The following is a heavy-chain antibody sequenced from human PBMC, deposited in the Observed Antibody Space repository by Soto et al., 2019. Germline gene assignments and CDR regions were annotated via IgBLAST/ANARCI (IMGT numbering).Heavy chain of an antibody. CDR1: GFTFSSYS. CDR3: ARDSVYSYVPIDY. D-gene: IGHD5-18*01. CDR2: ISSSRRTI. V-gene: IGHV3-48*02. Sequence: EVQRVESGGGLVQPGGSLRLSCAASGFTFSSYSMNWVRQAPGQGLEWVSSISSSRRTIYYADSVKGRFTIYRDNAKNSLYLQMNSLRDEDTAVYYCARDSVYSYVPIDYWGQGTLVTVSS. J-gene: IGHJ4*02.